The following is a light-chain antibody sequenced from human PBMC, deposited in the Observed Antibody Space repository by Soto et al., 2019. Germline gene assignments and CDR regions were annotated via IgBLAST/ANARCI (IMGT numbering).Light chain of an antibody. Sequence: EIVLTQSPATLSLSPGERSTLSFRASQTVSSSLAWYQQKPGQAPRLLIYDASTRATGIPARFSGSGSGTDFILTINGLDPEDFAVYYCQQRSNLPWTFGQGTKVDI. CDR3: QQRSNLPWT. J-gene: IGKJ1*01. CDR2: DAS. CDR1: QTVSSS. V-gene: IGKV3-11*01.